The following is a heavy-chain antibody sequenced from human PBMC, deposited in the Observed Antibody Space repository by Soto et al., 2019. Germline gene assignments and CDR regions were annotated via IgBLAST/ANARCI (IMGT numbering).Heavy chain of an antibody. CDR1: GGSFSGHY. V-gene: IGHV4-34*01. Sequence: QVQLQQWGAGLLKPSETLSLTCAVYGGSFSGHYLNWIRQPPGKGLEWIGQVDHSGSTNYNPSLKSRVAISVEPSNNTSSLKMASVTVADTAVYYCAKGGFTAVRAHAWFDPWGQGTLVTVSS. J-gene: IGHJ5*02. CDR2: VDHSGST. D-gene: IGHD3-10*01. CDR3: AKGGFTAVRAHAWFDP.